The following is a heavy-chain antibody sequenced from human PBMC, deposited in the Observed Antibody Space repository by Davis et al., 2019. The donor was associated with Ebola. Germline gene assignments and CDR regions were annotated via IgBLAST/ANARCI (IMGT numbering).Heavy chain of an antibody. Sequence: PGGSLRLSCAGSRFTFSTYAMTWVRQAPGKGLEWVSRISGSGGDPHYADSVKGRFTISRDNSKNTLYLQMNSLIAEDTALYYCVRDATRGGDFDFWGLGTLVTVSS. CDR3: VRDATRGGDFDF. J-gene: IGHJ4*02. CDR2: ISGSGGDP. V-gene: IGHV3-23*01. CDR1: RFTFSTYA. D-gene: IGHD2-15*01.